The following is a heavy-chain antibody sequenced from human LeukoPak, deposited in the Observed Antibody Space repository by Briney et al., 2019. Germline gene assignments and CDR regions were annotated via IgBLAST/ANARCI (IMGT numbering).Heavy chain of an antibody. D-gene: IGHD6-13*01. J-gene: IGHJ5*02. CDR1: GYSFTSYW. CDR3: ARRLGYSSRWYSPNWFDP. Sequence: HGESLKISCKGSGYSFTSYWIGWVRQMPGKGLEWRGIFYPGDSDTRYSPSFQGQVTISADKSISTAYLQWSSLKASDTAMYYCARRLGYSSRWYSPNWFDPWGQGTLVTVSS. CDR2: FYPGDSDT. V-gene: IGHV5-51*01.